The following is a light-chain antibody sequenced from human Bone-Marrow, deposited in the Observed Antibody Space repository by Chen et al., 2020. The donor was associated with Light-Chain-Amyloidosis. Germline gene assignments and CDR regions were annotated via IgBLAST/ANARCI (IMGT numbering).Light chain of an antibody. CDR2: WAS. CDR3: QQYYTTPYT. CDR1: QSVLYNSNNKNY. V-gene: IGKV4-1*01. Sequence: DIVMTQSPDSLAVSLGERATINCKSSQSVLYNSNNKNYLAWYQQKPGQPPKLLIYWASTRESGVPDRFSGSGSGTDFTLTSSSLQAEDVAVYYCQQYYTTPYTFGQGTKLEIK. J-gene: IGKJ2*01.